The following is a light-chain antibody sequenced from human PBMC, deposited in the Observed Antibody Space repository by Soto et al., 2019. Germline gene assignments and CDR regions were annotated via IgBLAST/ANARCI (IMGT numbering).Light chain of an antibody. CDR3: HHRGKWPRT. CDR1: QSVSSY. V-gene: IGKV3-11*01. CDR2: GAS. J-gene: IGKJ2*01. Sequence: EIVLTQSPATLSLSPGERATLSCRASQSVSSYLAWYQQQPGQAPRLLIYGASNRATGIPARFSGSGSGTDFALTISSLEPEDYAVYYCHHRGKWPRTCGQRTELEIK.